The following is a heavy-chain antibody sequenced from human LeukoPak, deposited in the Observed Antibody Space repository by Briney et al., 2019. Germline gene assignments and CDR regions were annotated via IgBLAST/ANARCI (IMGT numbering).Heavy chain of an antibody. J-gene: IGHJ5*02. Sequence: GESLKISCKGSGYSFTSYWIAWVRQMPGKGLEWMGIIYPGDSDTRYSPSFQGQVTISADKSISTAYLQWSSLKASDTAMYYCATSPGYGDYFGWFDPWGQGTLVTVSS. CDR1: GYSFTSYW. CDR3: ATSPGYGDYFGWFDP. CDR2: IYPGDSDT. V-gene: IGHV5-51*01. D-gene: IGHD4-17*01.